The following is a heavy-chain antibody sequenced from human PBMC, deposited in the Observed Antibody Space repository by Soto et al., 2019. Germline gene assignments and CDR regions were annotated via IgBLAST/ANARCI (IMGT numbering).Heavy chain of an antibody. J-gene: IGHJ4*02. CDR1: GFTFSSYA. Sequence: GGSLRLSCAASGFTFSSYAMHWVRQAPGKGLEWVAVISYDGSNKYYADSVKGRFTISRDNSKNTLYLQMNSLRAEDTAVYYCARDERWTKYYFDYWGQGTLVTVSS. V-gene: IGHV3-30-3*01. CDR3: ARDERWTKYYFDY. CDR2: ISYDGSNK. D-gene: IGHD2-15*01.